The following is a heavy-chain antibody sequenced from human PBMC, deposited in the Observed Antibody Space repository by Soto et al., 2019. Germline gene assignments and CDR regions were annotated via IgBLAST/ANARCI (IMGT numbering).Heavy chain of an antibody. V-gene: IGHV1-8*01. CDR2: MNPNSGYT. CDR3: ARVFGSIDY. Sequence: ASVKVSCKASVYTFTSYDINWVRQATGQGLEWMGWMNPNSGYTGHAQKFQGRVTMTRDTSTSTAYMELSSLRSEDTAVYYCARVFGSIDYWGQGTLVTVSS. J-gene: IGHJ4*02. D-gene: IGHD2-21*01. CDR1: VYTFTSYD.